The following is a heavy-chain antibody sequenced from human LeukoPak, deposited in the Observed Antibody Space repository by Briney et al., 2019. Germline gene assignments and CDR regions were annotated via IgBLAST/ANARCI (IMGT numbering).Heavy chain of an antibody. Sequence: PGGSRRLSCAASGFTFSSYAMGWVRQAPGKGRGWGSSISSGGGSAYYEDSVKGRFTIPRDNSKHTLYLQTNRLRAEDTAVYSCANSYGSGSYQRYYYYGMDVWGQGTTVTVSS. D-gene: IGHD3-10*01. CDR1: GFTFSSYA. CDR3: ANSYGSGSYQRYYYYGMDV. J-gene: IGHJ6*02. V-gene: IGHV3-23*01. CDR2: ISSGGGSA.